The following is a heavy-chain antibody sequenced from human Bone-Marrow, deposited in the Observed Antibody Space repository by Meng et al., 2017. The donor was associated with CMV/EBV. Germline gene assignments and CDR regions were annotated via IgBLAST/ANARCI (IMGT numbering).Heavy chain of an antibody. J-gene: IGHJ4*02. CDR1: GYTFTSYG. CDR3: ARIYYANNPAREGGLAAY. V-gene: IGHV1-2*02. Sequence: ASVKVSCKASGYTFTSYGISWVRQAPGQGLEWMGWINPDTGDTNCTQNFQGRVTMTRDTSISTAYMELSRLRSDDTAVYYCARIYYANNPAREGGLAAYWGQGTLVTVSS. D-gene: IGHD3-16*01. CDR2: INPDTGDT.